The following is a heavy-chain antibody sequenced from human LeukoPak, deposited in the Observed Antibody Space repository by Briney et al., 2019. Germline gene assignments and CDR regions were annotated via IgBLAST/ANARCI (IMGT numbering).Heavy chain of an antibody. Sequence: GGSLRLSCAASGFTFNTYAMTWVRQAPGKGLEWVSSISSGSTYISYADSLKGRFTISRDNAKNSLYLQMNSLRAEDTAVYYCARGGSSGPYYFDYWGQGTLVTVSS. V-gene: IGHV3-21*01. CDR1: GFTFNTYA. CDR2: ISSGSTYI. D-gene: IGHD3-22*01. J-gene: IGHJ4*02. CDR3: ARGGSSGPYYFDY.